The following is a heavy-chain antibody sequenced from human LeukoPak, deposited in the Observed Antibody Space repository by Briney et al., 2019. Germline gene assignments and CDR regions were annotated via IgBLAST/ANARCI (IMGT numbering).Heavy chain of an antibody. Sequence: SETLSLTCTVSGGSITSSSYYWGWIRQPPGKGLEWIGSIYYSGSTHYSPSLKSRVTISVDMSKNQFSLRLSSVTAADTAIYYCARDASRIQLWPLWGQGTLVTVSS. J-gene: IGHJ4*02. CDR3: ARDASRIQLWPL. CDR1: GGSITSSSYY. V-gene: IGHV4-39*07. CDR2: IYYSGST. D-gene: IGHD5-18*01.